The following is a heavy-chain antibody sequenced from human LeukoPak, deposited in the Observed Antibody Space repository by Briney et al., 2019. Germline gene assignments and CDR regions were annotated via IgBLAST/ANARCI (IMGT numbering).Heavy chain of an antibody. CDR2: ISAHNGNT. CDR3: ARDRRWRRDSTPPYYYYGMDV. Sequence: ASLKVSCKASGYTFTSYGINWVRQAPGQGLEWMGWISAHNGNTIYAQKLQGRVAMTTDTSTRTVYMELRSLRSDDTAVYYCARDRRWRRDSTPPYYYYGMDVWGQGTTVTVS. J-gene: IGHJ6*02. D-gene: IGHD5-24*01. V-gene: IGHV1-18*01. CDR1: GYTFTSYG.